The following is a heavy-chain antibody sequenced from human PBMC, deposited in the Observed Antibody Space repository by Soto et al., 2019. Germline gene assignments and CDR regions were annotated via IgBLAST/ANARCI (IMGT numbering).Heavy chain of an antibody. CDR2: ISYDGARK. Sequence: QVQLVESGGGVVQPGRSLRLSCAASGFTFSIYAMHWVRQAPGKGLGWVAGISYDGARKAYANSVKGRFTISRDTSKNTLYLQMNSRRVEDTAAYYCSRGDREDTAVVIGARPGEYGMDVWGRGTTVTVSS. CDR3: SRGDREDTAVVIGARPGEYGMDV. CDR1: GFTFSIYA. D-gene: IGHD2-15*01. J-gene: IGHJ6*02. V-gene: IGHV3-30-3*01.